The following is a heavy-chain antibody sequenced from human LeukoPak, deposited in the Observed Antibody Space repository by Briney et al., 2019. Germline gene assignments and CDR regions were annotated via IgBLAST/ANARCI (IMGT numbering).Heavy chain of an antibody. V-gene: IGHV1-69*13. CDR3: ARDFGGAAAKYYFDY. CDR1: GGTFSSYA. J-gene: IGHJ4*02. Sequence: ASVKVSCKASGGTFSSYAISWVRQAPGQGVEWMGGLIPIFGTANYAQKFQGRVTITADESTSTAYMELSSLRSEDTAVYYCARDFGGAAAKYYFDYWGQGTLVTVSS. D-gene: IGHD6-25*01. CDR2: LIPIFGTA.